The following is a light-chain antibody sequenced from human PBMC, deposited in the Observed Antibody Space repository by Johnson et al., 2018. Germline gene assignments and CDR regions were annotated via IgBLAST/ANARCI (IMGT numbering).Light chain of an antibody. CDR1: SSNIGNNY. CDR2: ENN. Sequence: QSVLTQPPSVSAAPGQKVTISCSGSSSNIGNNYVSWYQQLPGTAPKLLIYENNKRPSGILDRFSGSKSSTSATLGITGLQTGDEADYYCGTWDSSLSAGNVFGTGTKVTVL. V-gene: IGLV1-51*02. J-gene: IGLJ1*01. CDR3: GTWDSSLSAGNV.